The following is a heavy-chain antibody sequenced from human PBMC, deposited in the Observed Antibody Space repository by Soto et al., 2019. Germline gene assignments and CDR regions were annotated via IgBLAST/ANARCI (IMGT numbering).Heavy chain of an antibody. CDR2: IHPGDSDT. D-gene: IGHD2-21*01. CDR3: ARRSCDVYDDYGMDV. CDR1: GYSFTSYW. Sequence: GESLKISCKGSGYSFTSYWIGWVRQMPGKGLEWRGIIHPGDSDTRYSPSFQGQVTISADKSISTAYLQWGSLKASDTAMYYCARRSCDVYDDYGMDVWGQGTTVTVS. J-gene: IGHJ6*02. V-gene: IGHV5-51*01.